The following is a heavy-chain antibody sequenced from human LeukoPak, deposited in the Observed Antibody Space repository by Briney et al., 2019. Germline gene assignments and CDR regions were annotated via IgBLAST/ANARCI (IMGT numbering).Heavy chain of an antibody. CDR2: ITGTGDSA. J-gene: IGHJ3*02. D-gene: IGHD4-17*01. V-gene: IGHV3-23*01. CDR1: GFTFSSYA. Sequence: PGGSLRLSCAASGFTFSSYAISWVRQAPGKGLEWVSAITGTGDSAYYAGSVKGRFTISRDNSKNTVFLQMSSLRVEDTAEYYCARYGRNAFHIWGQGTMVTVSS. CDR3: ARYGRNAFHI.